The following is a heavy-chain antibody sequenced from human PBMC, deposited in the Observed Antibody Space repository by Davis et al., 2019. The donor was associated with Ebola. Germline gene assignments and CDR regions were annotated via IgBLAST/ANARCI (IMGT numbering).Heavy chain of an antibody. Sequence: SETLSLTCAVYGGSFSGYYWSWICQSPGKGLEWIGEIYHSGSTNYNPSLKSRVTISVDKSKNQFSLKLSSVTAADTAVYYCARVGGLLWFGELLYRDDAFDIWGQGTMVTVSS. CDR2: IYHSGST. CDR3: ARVGGLLWFGELLYRDDAFDI. V-gene: IGHV4-34*01. D-gene: IGHD3-10*01. CDR1: GGSFSGYY. J-gene: IGHJ3*02.